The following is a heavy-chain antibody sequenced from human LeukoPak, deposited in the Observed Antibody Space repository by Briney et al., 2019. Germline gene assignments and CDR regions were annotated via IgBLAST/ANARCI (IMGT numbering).Heavy chain of an antibody. J-gene: IGHJ3*02. V-gene: IGHV3-23*01. CDR2: ISGSGGST. Sequence: GGSLRLSCAASGFTFGNYAMSWVRQAPGKGLEWVSAISGSGGSTYYADSVKGRFTISRDNSKNTLYLQMNSLRAEDTAVYYCTQGYYYDSSGYLGDAFDIWGQGTMVTVSS. CDR3: TQGYYYDSSGYLGDAFDI. D-gene: IGHD3-22*01. CDR1: GFTFGNYA.